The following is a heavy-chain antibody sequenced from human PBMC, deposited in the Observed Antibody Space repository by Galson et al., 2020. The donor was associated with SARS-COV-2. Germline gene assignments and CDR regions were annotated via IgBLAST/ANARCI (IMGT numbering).Heavy chain of an antibody. CDR3: ARDEGIRGYNDGRLYYVMDV. CDR2: ISNSSSYK. J-gene: IGHJ6*02. V-gene: IGHV3-21*01. Sequence: NSGGSLRLSCAASGFPFSTYSMHWVRQAPGKGLEWVSSISNSSSYKYYADSVKGRFTMSRDNPKNSLYLQMNSLRAEDTAVYYCARDEGIRGYNDGRLYYVMDVWGHGTTVTVSS. D-gene: IGHD5-18*01. CDR1: GFPFSTYS.